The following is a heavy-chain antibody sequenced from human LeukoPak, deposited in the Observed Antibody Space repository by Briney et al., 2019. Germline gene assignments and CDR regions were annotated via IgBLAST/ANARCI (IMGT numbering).Heavy chain of an antibody. Sequence: GGSLRLSCAASGFTFSSYAMHWVRQAPGKGLEYVSAISSNGGSTYYANSVKGRFTISRDNSKNTLYLQRGSLRAEDMAVYYCASDPGDNYYYYYMDVWGKGPTVTVSS. CDR1: GFTFSSYA. CDR3: ASDPGDNYYYYYMDV. CDR2: ISSNGGST. V-gene: IGHV3-64*01. D-gene: IGHD7-27*01. J-gene: IGHJ6*03.